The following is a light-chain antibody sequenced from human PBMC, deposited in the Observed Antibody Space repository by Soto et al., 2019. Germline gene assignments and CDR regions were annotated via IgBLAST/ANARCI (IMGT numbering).Light chain of an antibody. CDR1: TSDVGGYNL. CDR2: EVS. CDR3: CSSATSSFV. V-gene: IGLV2-23*02. Sequence: QSVLTQPASVSGSPGQSITISCSGTTSDVGGYNLVSWYQQHPDKAPKLLIYEVSQRPSGVSSRFSGSKSGNTATLTISGVQPEDEDDYFCCSSATSSFVFGTGTKVTVL. J-gene: IGLJ1*01.